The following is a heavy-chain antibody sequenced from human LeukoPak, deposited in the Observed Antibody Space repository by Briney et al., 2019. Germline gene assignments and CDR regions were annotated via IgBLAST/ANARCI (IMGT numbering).Heavy chain of an antibody. CDR1: GFTFSSYA. D-gene: IGHD2-15*01. V-gene: IGHV3-30-3*01. CDR2: ISYDGSNK. Sequence: GGSPRLSCAASGFTFSSYAMHWVRQAPGKGLEWVAVISYDGSNKYYADSVKGRFTISRDNSKNTLYLQMNSLRAEDTAVYYCARDMRGYCSGGSCRYSALDYWGQGTLVTVSS. CDR3: ARDMRGYCSGGSCRYSALDY. J-gene: IGHJ4*02.